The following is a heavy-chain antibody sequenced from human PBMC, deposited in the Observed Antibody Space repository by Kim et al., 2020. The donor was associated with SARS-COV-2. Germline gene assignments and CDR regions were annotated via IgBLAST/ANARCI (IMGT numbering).Heavy chain of an antibody. V-gene: IGHV5-51*01. J-gene: IGHJ4*02. CDR2: IFPGDSDT. Sequence: GESLKISCKGSTYSFASYWIGWVRQMPGKGLEWMGIIFPGDSDTRYSPSFKGQVTISADKSISTAYLQWSSLKASDTAMYYCARSTSSWSHFESWGQGTLVTVSS. CDR3: ARSTSSWSHFES. CDR1: TYSFASYW. D-gene: IGHD6-13*01.